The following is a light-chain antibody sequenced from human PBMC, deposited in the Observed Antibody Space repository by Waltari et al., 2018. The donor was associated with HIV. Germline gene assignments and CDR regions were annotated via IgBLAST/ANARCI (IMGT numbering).Light chain of an antibody. Sequence: QSVLTQPPSVSAAPGQKVTIPCSGSTSNIGNNYVSSYQQLPGTAPKLLIYDNNKRPSGIPDRFSGSKSGTSATLGITGLQTGDEADYYCGTWDSSLSAGGVFGGGTKLTVL. CDR2: DNN. J-gene: IGLJ2*01. CDR3: GTWDSSLSAGGV. V-gene: IGLV1-51*01. CDR1: TSNIGNNY.